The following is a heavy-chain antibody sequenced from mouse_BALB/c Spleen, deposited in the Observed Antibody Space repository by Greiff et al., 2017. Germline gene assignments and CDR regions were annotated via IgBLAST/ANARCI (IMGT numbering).Heavy chain of an antibody. D-gene: IGHD1-1*01. Sequence: DVQLQESGPGLVKPSQSLSLTCSVTGYSITSGYYWNWIRQFPGNKLEWMGYISYDGSNNYNPSLKNRISITRDTSKNQFFLKLNSVTTEDTATYYCARADYYGSSYDYWGQGTTLTVSS. CDR3: ARADYYGSSYDY. CDR2: ISYDGSN. CDR1: GYSITSGYY. J-gene: IGHJ2*01. V-gene: IGHV3-6*02.